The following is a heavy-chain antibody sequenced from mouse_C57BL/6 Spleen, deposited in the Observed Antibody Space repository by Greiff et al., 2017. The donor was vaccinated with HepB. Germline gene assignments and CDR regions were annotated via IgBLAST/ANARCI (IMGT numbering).Heavy chain of an antibody. CDR1: GYTFTDYN. V-gene: IGHV1-22*01. D-gene: IGHD4-1*02. CDR3: APTGTDAMDY. CDR2: INPNNGGT. J-gene: IGHJ4*01. Sequence: VQLQQSGPELVKPGASVKMSCKASGYTFTDYNMHWVKQRHGKSLEWIGYINPNNGGTSYNQKFKGKATLTVNKSSSTAYMELRSLTSEDSAVYYCAPTGTDAMDYWGQGTSVTVSS.